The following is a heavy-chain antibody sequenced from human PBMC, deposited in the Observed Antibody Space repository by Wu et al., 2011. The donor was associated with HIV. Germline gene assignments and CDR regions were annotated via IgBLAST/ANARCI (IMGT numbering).Heavy chain of an antibody. D-gene: IGHD6-6*01. CDR1: GYSFVNYG. V-gene: IGHV1-18*01. Sequence: QLVQSGAEVKKPGASVKVSCKASGYSFVNYGITWVRLAPGQGLEWMGWISSYNGNTNYAQKFHHRVTMTTDTSTSTAYMELRSLRSEDTAVYYCARDHLSIGSSSSEVAPFDYWGQGTLVTVSS. CDR2: ISSYNGNT. CDR3: ARDHLSIGSSSSEVAPFDY. J-gene: IGHJ4*02.